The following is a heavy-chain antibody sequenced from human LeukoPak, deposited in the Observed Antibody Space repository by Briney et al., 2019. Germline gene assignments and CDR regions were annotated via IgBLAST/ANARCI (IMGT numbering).Heavy chain of an antibody. Sequence: SETLSLTCTVSGGSISSYYWSWIRQPPGKGLEWIGYIYYSGSTNYNPSLKSRVTISVDTSKNQFSLKLSSVTAADTAVYYCARDFGPPGSGGSRGRGNWFDPWGQGTLVTVSS. V-gene: IGHV4-59*01. CDR1: GGSISSYY. CDR3: ARDFGPPGSGGSRGRGNWFDP. J-gene: IGHJ5*02. D-gene: IGHD2-15*01. CDR2: IYYSGST.